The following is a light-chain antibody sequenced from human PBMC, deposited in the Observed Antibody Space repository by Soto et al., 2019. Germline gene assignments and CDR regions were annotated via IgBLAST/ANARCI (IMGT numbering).Light chain of an antibody. CDR2: GAS. J-gene: IGKJ1*01. V-gene: IGKV3-20*01. CDR1: QSVRSNF. Sequence: PGEGATVSCRASQSVRSNFLAWYQQKPGQAPRLLIYGASNRATGIPDRFSGSGSGTDFTLTIARLEPEDFAMYYCQRYDSLRTFGQGTKVDIK. CDR3: QRYDSLRT.